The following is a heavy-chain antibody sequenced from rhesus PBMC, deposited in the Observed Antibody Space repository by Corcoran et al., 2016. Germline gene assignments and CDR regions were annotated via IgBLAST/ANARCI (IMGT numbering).Heavy chain of an antibody. CDR3: ARGPIVVIKYGLDS. CDR1: GASISSYW. D-gene: IGHD3-28*01. V-gene: IGHV4-80*01. Sequence: QVQLQESGPGLVKPSETLSLTCAVSGASISSYWWSWIRQPPGKGLEWIGEINGNSGSTNYNPTLKSRVTISKDASKNQFSLKLSSVTAADTAVYYCARGPIVVIKYGLDSWGQGVVVTVSS. CDR2: INGNSGST. J-gene: IGHJ6*01.